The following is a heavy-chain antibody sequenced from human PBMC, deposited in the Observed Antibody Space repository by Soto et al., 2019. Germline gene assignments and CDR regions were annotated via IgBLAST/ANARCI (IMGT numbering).Heavy chain of an antibody. CDR1: GGTFSTFG. CDR2: IIPFLGTT. V-gene: IGHV1-69*06. J-gene: IGHJ4*02. CDR3: AREGYTSSSIHSFLDS. Sequence: QVQLVQSGAEVKKTGSSVKVSCKASGGTFSTFGISWVRQAPGQGLEWMGRIIPFLGTTNYAQNFQDRLTVTADTSTNTAFMELSSLRSDDTAVYYCAREGYTSSSIHSFLDSWGEGTLVTVSS. D-gene: IGHD6-6*01.